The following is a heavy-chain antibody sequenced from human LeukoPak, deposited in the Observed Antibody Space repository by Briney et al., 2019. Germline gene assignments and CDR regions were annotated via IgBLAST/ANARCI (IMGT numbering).Heavy chain of an antibody. V-gene: IGHV1-18*01. J-gene: IGHJ4*02. D-gene: IGHD3-3*01. Sequence: ASVKVSCKASGYTFTSYGISWVRQAPGQGLEWMGWISVYNGNTKYVQKFQGRVTMTTDTSTRTAYMELRRLRSDDTAVYYCARDTGSLYDFWSGYIDYWGQGTLVTVSS. CDR2: ISVYNGNT. CDR1: GYTFTSYG. CDR3: ARDTGSLYDFWSGYIDY.